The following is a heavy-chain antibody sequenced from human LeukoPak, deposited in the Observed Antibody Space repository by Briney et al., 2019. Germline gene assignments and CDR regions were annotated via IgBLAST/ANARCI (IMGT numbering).Heavy chain of an antibody. D-gene: IGHD1-26*01. Sequence: PGGSLRLSCAASAFTFSSYAMSWVRQAPGKGLEWVSAISGSGGNTYYADSVKGRFTISSDNSENTLYLQMNSLSAEDTAVYYCAKFTYSGSYVAFDIWGQGTMVTVSS. J-gene: IGHJ3*02. CDR1: AFTFSSYA. CDR3: AKFTYSGSYVAFDI. CDR2: ISGSGGNT. V-gene: IGHV3-23*01.